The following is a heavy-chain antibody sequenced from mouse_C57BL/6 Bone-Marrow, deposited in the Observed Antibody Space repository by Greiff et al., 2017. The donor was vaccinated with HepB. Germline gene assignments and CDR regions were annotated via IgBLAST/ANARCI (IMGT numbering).Heavy chain of an antibody. CDR3: ARKDGSSYDYFDY. CDR2: IWTGGGT. Sequence: VKLVESGPGLVAPSQSLSITCTVSGFSLTSYAISWVRQPPGKGLEWLGVIWTGGGTNYNSALKSRLSISKDNSKSQVFLKMNRLQTDDTARYYWARKDGSSYDYFDYWGQGTTLTVSS. J-gene: IGHJ2*01. V-gene: IGHV2-9-1*01. CDR1: GFSLTSYA. D-gene: IGHD1-1*01.